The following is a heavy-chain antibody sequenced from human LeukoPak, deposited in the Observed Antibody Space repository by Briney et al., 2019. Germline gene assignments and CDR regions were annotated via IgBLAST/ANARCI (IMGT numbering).Heavy chain of an antibody. D-gene: IGHD3-3*01. J-gene: IGHJ5*02. CDR2: VFYSGST. CDR1: GSSIRDNYY. CDR3: ARHNYYHFWSTLNWFDP. V-gene: IGHV4-38-2*02. Sequence: NPSETLSLTCTILGSSIRDNYYWGWIRRPPGKGLEGIGSVFYSGSTYYNPSLKSRVTLSVDTSNNIFSLKLRSVTAADTAVYYCARHNYYHFWSTLNWFDPWGQGALVTVSS.